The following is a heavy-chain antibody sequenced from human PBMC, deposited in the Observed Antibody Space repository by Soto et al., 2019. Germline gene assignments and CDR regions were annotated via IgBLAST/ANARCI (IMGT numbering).Heavy chain of an antibody. J-gene: IGHJ5*02. CDR3: ARDQGYCSGGSCYKDWFDP. CDR2: IIPIFGTA. CDR1: GGTFSSYA. D-gene: IGHD2-15*01. V-gene: IGHV1-69*06. Sequence: SVKVSCKASGGTFSSYAISWVRQAPGQGLEWMGGIIPIFGTANYAQKFQGRVTITADKSTSTAYMELSSLRSEDTAVYYCARDQGYCSGGSCYKDWFDPWGQGTLVTVSS.